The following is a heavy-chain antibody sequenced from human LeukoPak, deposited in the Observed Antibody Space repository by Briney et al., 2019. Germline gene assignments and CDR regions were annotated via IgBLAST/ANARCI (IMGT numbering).Heavy chain of an antibody. CDR2: IYPGDSDT. CDR1: GYSFTSYW. D-gene: IGHD5-18*01. CDR3: ARPDTAMVRHTSDAFDI. V-gene: IGHV5-51*01. Sequence: PGESLKISCKGSGYSFTSYWIGWVRQMPGKGLEWMGIIYPGDSDTRYSPSFQGQVTISADKSISTAYLQWSSLKASDTAMYYCARPDTAMVRHTSDAFDIWGQGTMVTVSS. J-gene: IGHJ3*02.